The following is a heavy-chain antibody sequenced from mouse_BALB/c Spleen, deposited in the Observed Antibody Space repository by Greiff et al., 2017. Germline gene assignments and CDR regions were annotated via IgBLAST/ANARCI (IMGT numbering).Heavy chain of an antibody. CDR1: GYSITSDYA. V-gene: IGHV3-2*02. Sequence: DVKLVESGPGLVKPSQSLSLTCTVTGYSITSDYAWNWIRQFPGNKLEWMGYISYSGSTSYNPSLKSRISITRDTSKNQFFLQLNSVTTEDTATYYCARFDKWFAYWGQGTLVTVSA. CDR2: ISYSGST. CDR3: ARFDKWFAY. J-gene: IGHJ3*01.